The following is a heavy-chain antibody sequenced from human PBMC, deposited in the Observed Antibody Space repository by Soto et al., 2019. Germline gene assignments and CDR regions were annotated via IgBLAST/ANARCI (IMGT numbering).Heavy chain of an antibody. D-gene: IGHD6-13*01. V-gene: IGHV4-39*01. CDR2: IYYSGST. J-gene: IGHJ5*02. Sequence: QLQLQESGPGLVKPSETLSLTCTVSGGSISSSSYYWGWIRQPPGKGLEWIGSIYYSGSTYYNPSLKSRVTISVDTSKNQFSLKLSSVTAADTAVYYCARALDSSSWYSVRNWFDPWGQGTLVTVSS. CDR3: ARALDSSSWYSVRNWFDP. CDR1: GGSISSSSYY.